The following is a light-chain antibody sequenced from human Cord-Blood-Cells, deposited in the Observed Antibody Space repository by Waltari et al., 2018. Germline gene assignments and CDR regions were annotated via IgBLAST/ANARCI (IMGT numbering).Light chain of an antibody. CDR3: QSADSSGTYWL. CDR2: KDS. Sequence: SYELTQPPSVSVSPGQTARRTCSGAALPTQSASWYQQKPGQAPVLVIYKDSARPSGIPERFSGSSSGTTVTLTISGVQAEDEADYYCQSADSSGTYWLFGGGTKLTVL. J-gene: IGLJ3*02. CDR1: ALPTQS. V-gene: IGLV3-25*03.